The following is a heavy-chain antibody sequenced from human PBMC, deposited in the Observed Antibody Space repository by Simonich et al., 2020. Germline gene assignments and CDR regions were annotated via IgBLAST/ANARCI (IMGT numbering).Heavy chain of an antibody. J-gene: IGHJ1*01. V-gene: IGHV3-9*01. Sequence: EVQLVESGGGLVQPGRSLRLSCAASGFTFDDYAMHWVRQAPGNGLEGVSGISWNSGSIGYADSVKGRFTISRDNAKNSLYLQMNSLRAEDTALYYCAKDVAAAGTEYFQHWGQGTLVTVSS. CDR3: AKDVAAAGTEYFQH. D-gene: IGHD6-13*01. CDR2: ISWNSGSI. CDR1: GFTFDDYA.